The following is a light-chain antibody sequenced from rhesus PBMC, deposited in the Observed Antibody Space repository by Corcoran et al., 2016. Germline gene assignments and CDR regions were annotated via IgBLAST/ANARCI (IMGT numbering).Light chain of an antibody. V-gene: IGKV1-74*01. CDR2: KAS. CDR1: ENVNNY. Sequence: DIQMTQSPSSLSASVGDRVTITCRARENVNNYLNWYQQKPGKALKLLIYKASTLQSGVPSRFSGSGFGTDYTFTISSLQPEDVATYYCQHGYGTPYSFGQGTKVEIK. J-gene: IGKJ2*01. CDR3: QHGYGTPYS.